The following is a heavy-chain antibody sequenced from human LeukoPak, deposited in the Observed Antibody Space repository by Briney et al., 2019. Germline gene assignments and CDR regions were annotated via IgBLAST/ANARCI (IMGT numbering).Heavy chain of an antibody. Sequence: PSETLSLTCSVSGGSVSSGISYWSWIRQPPGEGLEWIAYISDSGGSDYNPSLRGRVTISLDTSKNQFSLKLSSVTAADTAVYYCARAILTPSGYVWHFDLWGRGTLVTVSS. CDR2: ISDSGGS. CDR1: GGSVSSGISY. V-gene: IGHV4-61*01. D-gene: IGHD5-12*01. J-gene: IGHJ2*01. CDR3: ARAILTPSGYVWHFDL.